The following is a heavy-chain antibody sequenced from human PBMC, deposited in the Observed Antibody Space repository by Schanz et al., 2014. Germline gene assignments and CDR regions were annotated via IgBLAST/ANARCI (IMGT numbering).Heavy chain of an antibody. Sequence: EVQLVESGGGLVQPGGSLRLSCVASGFAFSSFAMTWVRQAPGRGLEWISYITYNGGTIYYADSVKGRFTISRDNAKRSLFLQMNSLRAEDTAVYYCARGGPAYYFDDWGQGTLVTVSS. CDR2: ITYNGGTI. CDR3: ARGGPAYYFDD. V-gene: IGHV3-48*03. J-gene: IGHJ4*02. CDR1: GFAFSSFA.